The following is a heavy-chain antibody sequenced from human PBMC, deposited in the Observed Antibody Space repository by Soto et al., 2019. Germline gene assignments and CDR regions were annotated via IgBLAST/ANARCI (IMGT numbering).Heavy chain of an antibody. J-gene: IGHJ6*02. D-gene: IGHD6-13*01. CDR2: IYYSGST. Sequence: PSETLSLTCTVSGGSISSYYWSWIRQPPGKGLEWIGYIYYSGSTNYNPSLKSRVTISVDTSKNQFSLKLSSVTAADTAVYYCARDSYSGSSWPTYYYYGMDVWGQGNTVTVSS. CDR3: ARDSYSGSSWPTYYYYGMDV. V-gene: IGHV4-59*01. CDR1: GGSISSYY.